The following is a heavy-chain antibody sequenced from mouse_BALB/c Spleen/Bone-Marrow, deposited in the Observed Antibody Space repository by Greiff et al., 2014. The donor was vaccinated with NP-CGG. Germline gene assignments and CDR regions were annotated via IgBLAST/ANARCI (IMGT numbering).Heavy chain of an antibody. CDR2: IWADGST. CDR3: ARITTATGAMDY. V-gene: IGHV2-9*02. J-gene: IGHJ4*01. CDR1: GFSFTNSG. D-gene: IGHD1-2*01. Sequence: QVQLKESGPGLVAPSPTLSITCTASGFSFTNSGVHWVRQPPGQGLEWLGVIWADGSTNYKSALMSRLSISKDNAKSQVFFKMNSLQTDDTAMYYCARITTATGAMDYWGQGTSVTVSS.